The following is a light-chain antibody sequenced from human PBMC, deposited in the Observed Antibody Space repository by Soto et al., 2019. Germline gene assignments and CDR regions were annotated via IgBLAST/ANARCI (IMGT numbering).Light chain of an antibody. CDR2: DVS. V-gene: IGKV1-13*02. CDR3: QQFNRYPIT. CDR1: QDIRGA. Sequence: AIQLTQSPSSLSASVGDRVTITCRASQDIRGALAWYQQKPGKAPKILLYDVSTLESGVPSRFSGSGSGTDFTLTISSLQTVDFATYYCQQFNRYPITFGQGTRLEIK. J-gene: IGKJ5*01.